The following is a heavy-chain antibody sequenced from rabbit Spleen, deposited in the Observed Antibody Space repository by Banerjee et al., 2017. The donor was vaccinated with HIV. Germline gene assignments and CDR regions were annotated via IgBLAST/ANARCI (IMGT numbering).Heavy chain of an antibody. D-gene: IGHD5-1*01. Sequence: QLKESGGGLVQPGGSLKLSCKASGFTLSSYYMNWVRQAPGKGLEWIGYIDPVFGSTYYANWVNGRFTISSHNAQNTLYLQLNSLTAADTATYFCARAGEGGDGYLNLWGPGTLVTVS. CDR2: IDPVFGST. CDR1: GFTLSSYY. CDR3: ARAGEGGDGYLNL. V-gene: IGHV1S7*01. J-gene: IGHJ4*01.